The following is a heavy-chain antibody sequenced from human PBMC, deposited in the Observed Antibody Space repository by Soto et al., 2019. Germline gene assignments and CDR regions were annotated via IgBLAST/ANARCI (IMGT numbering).Heavy chain of an antibody. CDR3: ARGIGYCSSINCYSSRRLRFDS. J-gene: IGHJ4*02. V-gene: IGHV4-34*01. Sequence: QVQLQQWGAGLLKPSETLSLTCAVYGGSFSGYYWTWLRQSPEKGLECIGEVNHSGTTYYNPSLKTRVTISVHTPKNQFSLKMSSVTAADTAVYYCARGIGYCSSINCYSSRRLRFDSWGQGTLVTVSS. CDR1: GGSFSGYY. CDR2: VNHSGTT. D-gene: IGHD2-2*01.